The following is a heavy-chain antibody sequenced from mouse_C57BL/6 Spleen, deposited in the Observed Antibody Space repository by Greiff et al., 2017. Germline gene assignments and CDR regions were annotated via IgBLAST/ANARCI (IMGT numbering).Heavy chain of an antibody. J-gene: IGHJ2*01. Sequence: QVQLQQSGPELVKPGASVKISCKASGYAFSSSWLNWVKQRPGKGLEWIGRIYPGDGDTNYNGKFKGKATLTADKSSSTAYMQLSSLTYEYAAVYFCARGKVFYFDYWGQGTTLTVSS. V-gene: IGHV1-82*01. CDR2: IYPGDGDT. CDR1: GYAFSSSW. CDR3: ARGKVFYFDY.